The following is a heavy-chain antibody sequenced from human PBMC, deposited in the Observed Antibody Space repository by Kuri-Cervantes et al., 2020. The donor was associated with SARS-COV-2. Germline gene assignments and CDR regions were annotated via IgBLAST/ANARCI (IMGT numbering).Heavy chain of an antibody. CDR2: ISSSSTI. J-gene: IGHJ4*02. CDR1: GFTFSDYH. CDR3: ARDLYDSSGYYSPHVFDY. Sequence: GGSLRLSCAASGFTFSDYHMNWVRQAPGKGLEWVSSISSSSTIYYADSVKGRFTIPRDNAKNPLYLQMNSLRAEDTAVYYCARDLYDSSGYYSPHVFDYWGQGTLVTVSS. D-gene: IGHD3-22*01. V-gene: IGHV3-69-1*01.